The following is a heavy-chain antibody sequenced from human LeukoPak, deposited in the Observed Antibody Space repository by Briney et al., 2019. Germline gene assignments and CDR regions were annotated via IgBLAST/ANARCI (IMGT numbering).Heavy chain of an antibody. D-gene: IGHD6-13*01. CDR3: AKVSSSRASSFYYYYMDV. Sequence: GGSLRLSCAASGFTFSSYGMHWVRQAPGKGLEWVAFIRYDGSNKYYADSVKGRFTISRDNSKNTLYLQMNSLRAEDTAVYYCAKVSSSRASSFYYYYMDVWGKGNTVTVSS. V-gene: IGHV3-30*02. J-gene: IGHJ6*03. CDR2: IRYDGSNK. CDR1: GFTFSSYG.